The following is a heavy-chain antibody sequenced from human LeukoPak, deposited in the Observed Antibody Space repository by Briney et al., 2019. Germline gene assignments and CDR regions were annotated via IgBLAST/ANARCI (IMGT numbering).Heavy chain of an antibody. CDR1: GVSISSSNSY. Sequence: SETLSLTCTVSGVSISSSNSYWGWIRQPPGKGLEWVGSIYYSGNTYYNASLKSQVSISIDTSKNQFSLKLTSVTAADTAVYYCARQTGSGLFILPGGQGTLVTVSS. CDR2: IYYSGNT. D-gene: IGHD3/OR15-3a*01. J-gene: IGHJ4*02. CDR3: ARQTGSGLFILP. V-gene: IGHV4-39*01.